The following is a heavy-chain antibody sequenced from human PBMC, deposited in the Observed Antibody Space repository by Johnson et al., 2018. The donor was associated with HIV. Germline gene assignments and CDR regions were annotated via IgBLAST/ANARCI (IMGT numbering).Heavy chain of an antibody. V-gene: IGHV3-66*03. CDR1: GFTVSTNY. J-gene: IGHJ3*02. CDR3: ASYCSGGSCYRRSPSDAFDI. CDR2: IYSGGST. Sequence: QLVESGGGLIQPGGSLRLSCAASGFTVSTNYMGWVRLAPGKGLEWVSVIYSGGSTYYADSVKGRFTISRDNSKNTLYLQMNSLRAEDTAVYYCASYCSGGSCYRRSPSDAFDIWGQGTMVTVSS. D-gene: IGHD2-15*01.